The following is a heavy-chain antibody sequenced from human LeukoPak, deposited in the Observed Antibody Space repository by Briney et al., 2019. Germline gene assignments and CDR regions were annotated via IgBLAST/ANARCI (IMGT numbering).Heavy chain of an antibody. J-gene: IGHJ4*02. Sequence: GGSLRLSCAASGFPFSSYTMNWVRQAPGPGLERVSSISSGSNYIYYADSVKGRFTISRDSAKNSLYLQMNSLRAEDMAVYYCARDLYGDYAFDYWGQGTLVTVSS. CDR2: ISSGSNYI. D-gene: IGHD4-17*01. V-gene: IGHV3-21*01. CDR1: GFPFSSYT. CDR3: ARDLYGDYAFDY.